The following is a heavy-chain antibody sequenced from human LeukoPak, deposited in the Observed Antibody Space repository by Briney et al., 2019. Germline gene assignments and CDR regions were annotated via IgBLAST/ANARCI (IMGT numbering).Heavy chain of an antibody. V-gene: IGHV3-11*06. CDR3: ARAQRSSSWYGDY. CDR2: ISSSGSYT. Sequence: GGSLRLSGAASGFTFSDFDMSWIRQAPGKGLEWVSYISSSGSYTNYADSVKGRFTISRDNAKNSLYLQMNSLRAEDTAVYYCARAQRSSSWYGDYWGQGTLVTVSS. J-gene: IGHJ4*02. D-gene: IGHD6-13*01. CDR1: GFTFSDFD.